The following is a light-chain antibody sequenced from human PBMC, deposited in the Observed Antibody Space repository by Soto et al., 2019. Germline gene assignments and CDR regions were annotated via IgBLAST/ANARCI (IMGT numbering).Light chain of an antibody. CDR2: AAS. J-gene: IGKJ1*01. CDR1: QCISSY. V-gene: IGKV1-8*01. CDR3: QQYNSYSGT. Sequence: AILMTQSPSSLSSSHGDRVTITCRASQCISSYLAWYQQKPGKAPKLLIYAASTLQSGVPSRFSGSGSGTEFTLTISSLQPDDFATYYCQQYNSYSGTFGQGTKVDIK.